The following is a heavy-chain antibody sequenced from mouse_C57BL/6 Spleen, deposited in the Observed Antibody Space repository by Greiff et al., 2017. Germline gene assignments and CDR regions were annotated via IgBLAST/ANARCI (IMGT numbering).Heavy chain of an antibody. J-gene: IGHJ1*03. CDR2: IDPSDGYT. CDR3: ARYRSHWYFEV. V-gene: IGHV1-69*01. CDR1: GYTFTSYW. D-gene: IGHD1-1*01. Sequence: QVQLQQPGAELVMPGASVKLSCKASGYTFTSYWMHWVKQRPGQGLEWIGEIDPSDGYTNYNQKFKGKSTLTVDKSSSTAYMQLSSLTSEDSAVYYCARYRSHWYFEVWGTGTTVTVSS.